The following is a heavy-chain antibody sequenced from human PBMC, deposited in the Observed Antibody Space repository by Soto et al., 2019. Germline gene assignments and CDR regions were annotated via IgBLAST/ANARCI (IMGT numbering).Heavy chain of an antibody. D-gene: IGHD2-21*01. V-gene: IGHV1-8*01. CDR1: GYTFTNND. CDR2: MNPYSGNT. CDR3: VRAPLDYYSADYFDN. J-gene: IGHJ4*02. Sequence: ASVKVSCKASGYTFTNNDINWVRQAAGQGLEWMGWMNPYSGNTGYARNFHGRVTMTRDNSITTAYMELSSLRSEDTAVYYCVRAPLDYYSADYFDNWGQGTLVTVSS.